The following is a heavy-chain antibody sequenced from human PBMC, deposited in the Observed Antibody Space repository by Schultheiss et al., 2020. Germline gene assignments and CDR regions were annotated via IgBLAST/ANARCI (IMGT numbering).Heavy chain of an antibody. CDR2: IYTSGST. V-gene: IGHV4-61*02. CDR3: ARAIYGMDV. CDR1: GGSISSGSYY. Sequence: LRLSCTVSGGSISSGSYYWSWIRQPAGKGLEWIGRIYTSGSTNYNPSLKSRVTISVDKSKNQFSLKLSSVTAADTAVYYCARAIYGMDVWGQGTTVTVSS. J-gene: IGHJ6*02.